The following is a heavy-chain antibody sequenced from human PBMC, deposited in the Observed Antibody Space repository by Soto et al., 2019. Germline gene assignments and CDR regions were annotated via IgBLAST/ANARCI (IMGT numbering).Heavy chain of an antibody. D-gene: IGHD6-13*01. CDR3: ARIRQAAAYYDYYGRDV. J-gene: IGHJ6*04. Sequence: QVQLVQSGAAVTKPGSSVKVSCKGSGVTFSSYAISWVRQAPGHGLEWMGGIIPIFGTANYAQKFQGRVTITADESTSTADMERSSLSSEDTAVYYCARIRQAAAYYDYYGRDVWGKGTTVIVSS. CDR1: GVTFSSYA. V-gene: IGHV1-69*01. CDR2: IIPIFGTA.